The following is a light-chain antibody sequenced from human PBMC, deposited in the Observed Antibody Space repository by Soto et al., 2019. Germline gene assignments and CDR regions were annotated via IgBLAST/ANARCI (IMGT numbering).Light chain of an antibody. CDR1: HTGSSNY. V-gene: IGKV3D-15*01. J-gene: IGKJ5*01. CDR3: QQYNNWPPIT. CDR2: GTS. Sequence: TQSPGTVSLSPGEIATLSFMSSHTGSSNYLAWYKQKPGQAPRLLIYGTSTRATGVPARFSGSGSGTEFTLTISSLQSEDFAVYYCQQYNNWPPITFGQGTRLEIK.